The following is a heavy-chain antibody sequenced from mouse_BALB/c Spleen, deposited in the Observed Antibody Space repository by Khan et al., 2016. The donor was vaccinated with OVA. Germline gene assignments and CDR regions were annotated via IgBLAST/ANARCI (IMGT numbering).Heavy chain of an antibody. J-gene: IGHJ4*01. CDR2: INTETGEP. CDR1: GYTFTDYS. V-gene: IGHV9-2-1*01. CDR3: ARRGGSYAMDY. Sequence: QFQLVQSGPELKKPGETVKISCKASGYTFTDYSMHWVKQAPGKGLKWMGWINTETGEPTYADDFKGRFAFSLETSASTAYLQINNLKNEDTATYFCARRGGSYAMDYWGQGTSVTVSS.